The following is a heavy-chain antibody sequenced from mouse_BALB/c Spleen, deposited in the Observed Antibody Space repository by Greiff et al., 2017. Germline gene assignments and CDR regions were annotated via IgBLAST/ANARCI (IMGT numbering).Heavy chain of an antibody. D-gene: IGHD1-1*01. Sequence: QVQLKQSGPELVRPGESVKISCKGSGYTFTDYAMHWVKQSHAKSLEWIGVISIYYDNTNYNQKFKGKATMTVDKSSSTAYMELARLTSEDSAIYYCARGDYSYAMDYWGQGTSVTVSS. CDR2: ISIYYDNT. V-gene: IGHV1-67*01. J-gene: IGHJ4*01. CDR1: GYTFTDYA. CDR3: ARGDYSYAMDY.